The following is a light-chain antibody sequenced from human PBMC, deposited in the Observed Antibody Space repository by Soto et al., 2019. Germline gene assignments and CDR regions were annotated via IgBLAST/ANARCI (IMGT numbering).Light chain of an antibody. CDR2: GGS. V-gene: IGKV3-20*01. J-gene: IGKJ5*01. Sequence: IVLTQSPGTLSLSPGERATLSCRASQNIGTYLAWYQHKPRQAPSVLIFGGSTRANGGPDRLSGSESGTDFTLTISRLDPADFAVYYCQQYASSFGQGTRLEIK. CDR3: QQYASS. CDR1: QNIGTY.